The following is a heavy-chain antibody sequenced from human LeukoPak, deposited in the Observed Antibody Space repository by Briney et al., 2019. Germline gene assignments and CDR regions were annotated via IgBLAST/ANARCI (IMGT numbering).Heavy chain of an antibody. CDR2: ISYDGSNK. CDR1: GFTFSSYA. D-gene: IGHD1-1*01. V-gene: IGHV3-30-3*01. Sequence: GGSLRLSCAASGFTFSSYAMHWVRQAPGKGLEWVAVISYDGSNKYYADSVKGRFTISRNNSKNTLYLQMNSLRAEDTAVYYCARDLVDNWNDEIDYWGQGTLVTVSS. CDR3: ARDLVDNWNDEIDY. J-gene: IGHJ4*02.